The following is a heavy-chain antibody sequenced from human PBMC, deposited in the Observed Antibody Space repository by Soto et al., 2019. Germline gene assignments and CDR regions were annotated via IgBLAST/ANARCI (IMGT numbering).Heavy chain of an antibody. D-gene: IGHD6-13*01. J-gene: IGHJ4*02. CDR3: ARYNAASGTYYFDF. Sequence: PSETLSLTFAVCGASVSSTYWWSWVRQPPGKGPEWIGEINHRGSANYNPSLKSRVTISVDISKSQFSLRLTSVTAADTAVYYCARYNAASGTYYFDFWGQGALVTVSS. CDR2: INHRGSA. CDR1: GASVSSTYW. V-gene: IGHV4-4*02.